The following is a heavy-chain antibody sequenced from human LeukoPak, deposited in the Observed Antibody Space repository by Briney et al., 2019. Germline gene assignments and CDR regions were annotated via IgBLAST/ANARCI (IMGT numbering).Heavy chain of an antibody. V-gene: IGHV3-21*01. D-gene: IGHD3-10*01. CDR3: AREHDGSGRSY. CDR2: ISSTGTYI. J-gene: IGHJ4*02. CDR1: GFTFSSYA. Sequence: GGSLRLSCAASGFTFSSYAMSWVRQAPGKGLEWVSSISSTGTYIYYGDSVKGRFTISRDNAKNSLYLQMHSLRAEDTAVYYCAREHDGSGRSYWGQGTQVIVSS.